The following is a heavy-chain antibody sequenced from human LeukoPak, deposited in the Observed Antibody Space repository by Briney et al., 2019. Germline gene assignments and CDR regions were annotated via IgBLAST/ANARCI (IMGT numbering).Heavy chain of an antibody. V-gene: IGHV3-30*02. D-gene: IGHD2-2*01. CDR3: ARDRWSSTSYNDY. CDR2: IRYDGSNK. CDR1: GFTFSSYW. J-gene: IGHJ4*02. Sequence: GGSLRLSCAASGFTFSSYWMSWVRQAPGKGLEWVAFIRYDGSNKYYADSVKGQFTISRDNSKNTLYLQMNSLRAEDTAVYYCARDRWSSTSYNDYWGQGTLVTVSS.